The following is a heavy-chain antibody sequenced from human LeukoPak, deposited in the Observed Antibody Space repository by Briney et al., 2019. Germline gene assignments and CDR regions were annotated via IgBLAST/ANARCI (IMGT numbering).Heavy chain of an antibody. V-gene: IGHV3-23*01. J-gene: IGHJ3*02. D-gene: IGHD6-13*01. CDR1: GFTFSSYG. Sequence: GGTLRLSCGASGFTFSSYGMSGVGQAGGKGREGVAAISGSGGSTYYADSVKGRFTISSNNSKNSLYLQMNSLRAEDTAVYYCARARQQLRAFDIWGQGTMVTVSS. CDR3: ARARQQLRAFDI. CDR2: ISGSGGST.